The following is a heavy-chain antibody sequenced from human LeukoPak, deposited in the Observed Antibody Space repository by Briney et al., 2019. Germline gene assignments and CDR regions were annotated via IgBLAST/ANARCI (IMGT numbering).Heavy chain of an antibody. Sequence: GGSLRLSCAASGFTVSSYYMSWVRQAPGKGPEWVSIFHSNHDTYYVASVKGRFTISRDNSKNTLYLQMNSLRAEDTAVYYCAGGTAAAGEYWGQGTPVTVSS. V-gene: IGHV3-53*01. CDR2: FHSNHDT. D-gene: IGHD6-13*01. CDR3: AGGTAAAGEY. J-gene: IGHJ4*02. CDR1: GFTVSSYY.